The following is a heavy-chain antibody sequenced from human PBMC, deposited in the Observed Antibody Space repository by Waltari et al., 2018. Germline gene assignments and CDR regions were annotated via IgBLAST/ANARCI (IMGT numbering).Heavy chain of an antibody. J-gene: IGHJ4*02. CDR1: GGPFSSYA. D-gene: IGHD3-22*01. CDR2: VITIFCTG. V-gene: IGHV1-69*01. CDR3: ASESYYGSSGYYTYRGG. Sequence: QVQLVQSGAEVKTPGSSVKVSCKASGGPFSSYAISWVRQAPGQGLEWMGGVITIFCTGNDAEKFQGRVTSNADEYKRTAYMELSRRRSEDTAVYYCASESYYGSSGYYTYRGGWGQGTLVTVSS.